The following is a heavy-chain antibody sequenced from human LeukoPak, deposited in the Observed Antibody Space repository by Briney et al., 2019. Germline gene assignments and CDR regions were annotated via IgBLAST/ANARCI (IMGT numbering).Heavy chain of an antibody. J-gene: IGHJ4*02. CDR1: GYSFSSYS. D-gene: IGHD5-18*01. Sequence: GASVKVSCKASGYSFSSYSITWLRQAPGQGLEWMGWISVYSGGTNYAQKFQGRVTMTTDTSTSTAYMELRSLRSDDTAVYYCARDSLHSYSFLWGQGTLVTVSS. V-gene: IGHV1-18*01. CDR3: ARDSLHSYSFL. CDR2: ISVYSGGT.